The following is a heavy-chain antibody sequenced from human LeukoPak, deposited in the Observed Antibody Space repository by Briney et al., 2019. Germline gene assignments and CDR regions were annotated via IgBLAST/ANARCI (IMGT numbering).Heavy chain of an antibody. Sequence: GGSLRLSCAASGSTFKNYAMNWVRQSPGQGLEWVSTISGDAVTSWYADSVKGRFTVSRDNSKNIVFLQMNNLRAEDTAVYYCARGVGYCCDGACYGPPRYTCYSGLDVWGQGTTVTVSS. V-gene: IGHV3-23*01. J-gene: IGHJ6*02. CDR2: ISGDAVTS. D-gene: IGHD2-21*02. CDR1: GSTFKNYA. CDR3: ARGVGYCCDGACYGPPRYTCYSGLDV.